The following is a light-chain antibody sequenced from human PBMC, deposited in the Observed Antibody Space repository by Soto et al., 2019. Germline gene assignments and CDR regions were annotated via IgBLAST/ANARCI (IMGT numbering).Light chain of an antibody. V-gene: IGKV3-11*01. Sequence: EIVLTQSPATLSLSPGERATLSCRASQSVSSYLAWYQQKPGQAPRLLIYDASNRATGIPARFSGSGSGTDFTLTISRLEPGDFAVYYCQHRSHWPPTVGKGTKLEIK. CDR2: DAS. J-gene: IGKJ2*01. CDR3: QHRSHWPPT. CDR1: QSVSSY.